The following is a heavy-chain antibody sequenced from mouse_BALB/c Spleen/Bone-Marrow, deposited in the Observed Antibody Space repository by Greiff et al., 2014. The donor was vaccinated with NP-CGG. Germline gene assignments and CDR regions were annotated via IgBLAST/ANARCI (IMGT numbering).Heavy chain of an antibody. CDR2: IYPGNGNT. V-gene: IGHV14-3*02. CDR3: ARVQLLRSRGLDY. CDR1: DFNFKTPL. Sequence: EVMLVESGAELLKPGAPVKFSCPAFDFNFKTPLLHWGNQRPEQGRGGIGRIYPGNGNTKYAPKFQGKATITADTSSNTAYLQLSSLTSEDTAVYYCARVQLLRSRGLDYWGQGTTLTVSS. D-gene: IGHD1-1*01. J-gene: IGHJ2*01.